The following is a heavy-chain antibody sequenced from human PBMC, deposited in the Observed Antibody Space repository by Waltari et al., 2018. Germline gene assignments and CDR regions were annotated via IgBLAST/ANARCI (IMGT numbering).Heavy chain of an antibody. J-gene: IGHJ6*03. D-gene: IGHD4-17*01. Sequence: QVQLQESGPGLVKPSETLSLTCTVSGGSISSYSWSWIRQPPGKGLEWIGYIYYSGSTNYNPSLKSRVTISVDTSKNQFSLKLSSVTAADTAVYYCARSYGDYLHYYMDVWGKGTTVTVSS. CDR3: ARSYGDYLHYYMDV. V-gene: IGHV4-59*01. CDR2: IYYSGST. CDR1: GGSISSYS.